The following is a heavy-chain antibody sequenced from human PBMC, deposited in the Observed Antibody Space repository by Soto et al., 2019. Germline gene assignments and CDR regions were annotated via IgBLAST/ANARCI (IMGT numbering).Heavy chain of an antibody. CDR1: GFTFSSYA. J-gene: IGHJ4*02. V-gene: IGHV3-23*01. CDR3: AKEQHTTIPVASDL. D-gene: IGHD6-19*01. CDR2: ISGSGGST. Sequence: SLRLSCAASGFTFSSYAMTWFSQAPGKGLEWVSAISGSGGSTYYADSVKGRFTISRDNSKNTLYLQMNSLSPEDTAIYYCAKEQHTTIPVASDLWGQANQVTVS.